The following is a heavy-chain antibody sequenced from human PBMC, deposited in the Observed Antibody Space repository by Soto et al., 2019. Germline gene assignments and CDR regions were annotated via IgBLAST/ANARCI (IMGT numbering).Heavy chain of an antibody. CDR3: ARDRYFDWFNNWFDP. CDR1: GYTFTSYG. CDR2: ISAYNGNT. Sequence: ASVKVSCKASGYTFTSYGISWVRQAPGQGLEWMGWISAYNGNTNYAQKLQGRVTMTTDTSTSTAYMELRSLRSDDTAVYYCARDRYFDWFNNWFDPWGQGTLVTVSS. D-gene: IGHD3-9*01. V-gene: IGHV1-18*01. J-gene: IGHJ5*02.